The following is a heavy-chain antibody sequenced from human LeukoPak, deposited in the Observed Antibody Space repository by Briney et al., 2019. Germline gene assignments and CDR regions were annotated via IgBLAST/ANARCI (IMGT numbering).Heavy chain of an antibody. V-gene: IGHV5-51*01. J-gene: IGHJ6*02. CDR2: IYPGDSDT. D-gene: IGHD3-10*01. CDR3: ARQGVRGPYGMDV. CDR1: GYSFTSYW. Sequence: GESLKIPCKGSGYSFTSYWIGWVRQVPGKGLEWMGIIYPGDSDTRYSPSFQGQVTISADKSISTAYLQWSSLKASDTAMHYCARQGVRGPYGMDVWGQGTTVTVSS.